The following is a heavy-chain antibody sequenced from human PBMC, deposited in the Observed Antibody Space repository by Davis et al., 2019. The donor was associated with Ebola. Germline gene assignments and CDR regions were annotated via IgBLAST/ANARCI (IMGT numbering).Heavy chain of an antibody. V-gene: IGHV1-46*01. CDR2: INPSGGST. Sequence: ASVKVSCKASGGTFSSYAISWVRQAPGQGLEWMGIINPSGGSTTYAQQFQGRVTMTRDTSTSTVYMELSSLRSDDTAVYYCAKTAPVHYYDSSGYYSLYYFDYWGQGTLVTVSS. CDR3: AKTAPVHYYDSSGYYSLYYFDY. CDR1: GGTFSSYA. J-gene: IGHJ4*02. D-gene: IGHD3-22*01.